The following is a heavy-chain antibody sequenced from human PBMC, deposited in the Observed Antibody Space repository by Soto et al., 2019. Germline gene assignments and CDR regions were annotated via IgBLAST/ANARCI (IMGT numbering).Heavy chain of an antibody. V-gene: IGHV1-69*02. J-gene: IGHJ5*02. CDR1: GDTFSSYT. CDR3: ATSYGSGSQAFDH. CDR2: TIPILSMS. Sequence: QVHLVQSGPELKKPGSSVRVSCKASGDTFSSYTITWVRQAPGLGLEWMGRTIPILSMSNYALKFQGRLTITADKSTSTAYMELSSLRSEDTAMYYCATSYGSGSQAFDHWGQGALVTVSS. D-gene: IGHD3-10*01.